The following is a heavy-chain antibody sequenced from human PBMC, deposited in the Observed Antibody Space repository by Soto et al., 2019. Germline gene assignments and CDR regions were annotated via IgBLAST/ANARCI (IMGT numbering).Heavy chain of an antibody. D-gene: IGHD3-10*01. CDR3: ARSSGGSGKLWNYYGMDV. CDR2: ISSGSSYI. CDR1: GLTFKSYA. J-gene: IGHJ6*02. V-gene: IGHV3-21*06. Sequence: GGSLRLSCAASGLTFKSYAMSWVRQAPGKGLEWVSSISSGSSYIYYADSVKGRFTISRDNAKNSLYLQMNSLRAEDTAVYYCARSSGGSGKLWNYYGMDVWGQGTTVTVSS.